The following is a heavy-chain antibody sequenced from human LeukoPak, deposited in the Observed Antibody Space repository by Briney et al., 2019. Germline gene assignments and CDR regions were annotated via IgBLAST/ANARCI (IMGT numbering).Heavy chain of an antibody. CDR1: GYTFTSYA. CDR2: INTNTGNP. D-gene: IGHD2-15*01. J-gene: IGHJ4*02. V-gene: IGHV7-4-1*01. Sequence: ASVKVSCKASGYTFTSYAMNWVREAPGQGLEWMGWINTNTGNPTYAQGLTGRFVFSLDTSVSTAYLQIGSLKAEDTAVYYCAIWYCSGGRCYSNARTFDYWGQGTRVSVSS. CDR3: AIWYCSGGRCYSNARTFDY.